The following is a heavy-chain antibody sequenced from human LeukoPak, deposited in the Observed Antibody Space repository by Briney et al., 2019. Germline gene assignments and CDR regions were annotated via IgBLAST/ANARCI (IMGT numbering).Heavy chain of an antibody. CDR3: AKDLLLRYCSGGSCYPENWFDP. D-gene: IGHD2-15*01. CDR1: GFTFSSYG. CDR2: ISGSGGST. J-gene: IGHJ5*02. V-gene: IGHV3-23*01. Sequence: GGSLRLSCAASGFTFSSYGMSWVRQARGKGLEWVSAISGSGGSTYYADSVEGRFTISRDNSKNTLYLQMNSLRAEDTAVYYCAKDLLLRYCSGGSCYPENWFDPWGQGTLVTVSS.